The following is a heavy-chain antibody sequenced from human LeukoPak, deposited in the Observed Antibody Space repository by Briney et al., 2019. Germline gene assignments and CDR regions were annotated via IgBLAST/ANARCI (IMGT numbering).Heavy chain of an antibody. V-gene: IGHV3-15*01. D-gene: IGHD5-18*01. CDR2: IKSKTDGGTT. CDR3: TTDRGYSYGNDY. CDR1: GFTFSSHA. J-gene: IGHJ4*02. Sequence: GGSLRLSCAASGFTFSSHAMSWVRQAPGKGLEWVGRIKSKTDGGTTDYAAPVKGRFTISRDDSKNTLYLQMNSLKTEDTAVYYCTTDRGYSYGNDYWGQGTLVTVSS.